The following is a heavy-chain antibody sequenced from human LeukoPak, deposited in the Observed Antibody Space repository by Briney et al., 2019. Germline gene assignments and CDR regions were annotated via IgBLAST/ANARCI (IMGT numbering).Heavy chain of an antibody. D-gene: IGHD1-26*01. J-gene: IGHJ4*02. CDR2: IYSSGNT. V-gene: IGHV4-59*01. CDR3: ARLRWQLVGPYFDY. Sequence: PSETLSLTCSFSGDSISTYYWSWIRQSPGKGLEWIGHIYSSGNTVYNSSLKSRVTISVDTSKSQFSLRLSSVTATDTAVYYCARLRWQLVGPYFDYWGQGILVTVSS. CDR1: GDSISTYY.